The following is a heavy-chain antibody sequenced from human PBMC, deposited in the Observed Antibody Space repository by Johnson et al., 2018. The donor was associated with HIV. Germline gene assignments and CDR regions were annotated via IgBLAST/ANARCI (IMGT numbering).Heavy chain of an antibody. D-gene: IGHD1-14*01. CDR3: ATRDPTYRPGAFDI. Sequence: MQLVESGGGVVQPGRSLRLSCAASGFTFSTYGMHWVRQAPGKGLEWVAVMWYDGSNRYYADSVKGRFTISRDNSKNTLYLQMSSLRVEDTAVYYCATRDPTYRPGAFDIWGQGIRVTVSS. CDR2: MWYDGSNR. CDR1: GFTFSTYG. V-gene: IGHV3-33*01. J-gene: IGHJ3*02.